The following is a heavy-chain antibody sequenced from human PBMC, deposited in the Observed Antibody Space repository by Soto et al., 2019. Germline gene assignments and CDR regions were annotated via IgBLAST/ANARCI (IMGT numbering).Heavy chain of an antibody. CDR2: ISNSGTTT. Sequence: GSLRLSCAASGFTLSGYYMSWMRQAPGKGLEWVSYISNSGTTTYYADSVKGRFTISRDNAKNSMYLQMNSLRADDTAVYYCARDYSNLGFDYWGPGTLVTVSS. V-gene: IGHV3-11*01. D-gene: IGHD4-4*01. CDR1: GFTLSGYY. J-gene: IGHJ4*02. CDR3: ARDYSNLGFDY.